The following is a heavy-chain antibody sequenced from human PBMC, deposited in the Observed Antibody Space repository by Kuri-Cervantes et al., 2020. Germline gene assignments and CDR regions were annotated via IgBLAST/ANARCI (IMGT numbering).Heavy chain of an antibody. Sequence: SETLSLTCTVSGGSISSGGYYWSWIRQHPGKGLEWIGYIYYSGSTYYNPSLKSRVTISVDTSKNQFSLKLSSVTAADTAVYYCARGRGCSGGSCYSSVWSGITPYPFDPWGQGTLGTVSS. D-gene: IGHD2-15*01. CDR2: IYYSGST. J-gene: IGHJ5*02. CDR1: GGSISSGGYY. V-gene: IGHV4-31*03. CDR3: ARGRGCSGGSCYSSVWSGITPYPFDP.